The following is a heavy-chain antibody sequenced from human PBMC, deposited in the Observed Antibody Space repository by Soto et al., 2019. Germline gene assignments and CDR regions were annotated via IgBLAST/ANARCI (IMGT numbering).Heavy chain of an antibody. CDR2: IVPIYGIP. Sequence: SVKVSCKTSGGTFNTHAISWVRQAPGHGFEWMGGIVPIYGIPSHAQKFQGRVTITADEPTTTVYMELSSLRSDDTAVYYCARGPNWNARYYYYGMDVWGKGTTVTVSS. D-gene: IGHD1-1*01. J-gene: IGHJ6*04. CDR3: ARGPNWNARYYYYGMDV. V-gene: IGHV1-69*13. CDR1: GGTFNTHA.